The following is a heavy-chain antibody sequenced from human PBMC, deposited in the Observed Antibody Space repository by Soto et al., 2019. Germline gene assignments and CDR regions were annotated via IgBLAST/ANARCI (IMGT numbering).Heavy chain of an antibody. D-gene: IGHD1-1*01. CDR2: TIPIFGIV. J-gene: IGHJ4*02. Sequence: QVQLVQSGAEVKKPGSSVKVSCKASGGTFSSYPLSWVRQAPGQGLEWMGQTIPIFGIVKSAQKFQGRVSITADESTGTAYMELSSLKSEDTAMYYCARPRTTGTTKGYDYWGQGTLVTVSS. CDR1: GGTFSSYP. V-gene: IGHV1-69*01. CDR3: ARPRTTGTTKGYDY.